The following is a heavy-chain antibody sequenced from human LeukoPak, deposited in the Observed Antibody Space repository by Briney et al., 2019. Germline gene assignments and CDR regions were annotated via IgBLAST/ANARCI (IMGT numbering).Heavy chain of an antibody. Sequence: GESLKIPCKGSGYSFTSYWIGWVRQMPGKGLEWMGIIYPGDSDPRYSPSFQGQVTISADQSISTAYLQWSSLKASDTAMYYCARQPTRYYGSGSYYGPYFWYFDLWGRGTLVTVSS. V-gene: IGHV5-51*01. D-gene: IGHD3-10*01. CDR2: IYPGDSDP. CDR1: GYSFTSYW. CDR3: ARQPTRYYGSGSYYGPYFWYFDL. J-gene: IGHJ2*01.